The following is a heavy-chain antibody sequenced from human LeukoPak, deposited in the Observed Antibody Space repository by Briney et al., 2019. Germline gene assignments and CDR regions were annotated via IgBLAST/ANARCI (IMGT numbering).Heavy chain of an antibody. D-gene: IGHD6-13*01. Sequence: ASAKVSCKASGYTFTNYYMHWVRQAPGQGLEWMGIINPSDGSTTYAQKSQGRLTMTRDTSTSTVYMELSSLRSEDTAVYYCARLIAGGTYFDYWGQGTLVTVSS. V-gene: IGHV1-46*01. CDR1: GYTFTNYY. CDR3: ARLIAGGTYFDY. CDR2: INPSDGST. J-gene: IGHJ4*02.